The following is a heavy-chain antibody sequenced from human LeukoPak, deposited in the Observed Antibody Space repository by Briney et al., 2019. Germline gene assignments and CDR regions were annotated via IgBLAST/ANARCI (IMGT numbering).Heavy chain of an antibody. CDR2: IDGSGST. CDR1: GYFISSGYY. J-gene: IGHJ6*04. CDR3: ARGGEIYYYYYYGMDV. D-gene: IGHD3-10*01. V-gene: IGHV4-38-2*01. Sequence: PSETLSLTCAVSGYFISSGYYWGWIRQPPGKGLEGIGSIDGSGSTYSNPALKSLATISVDTSKNQFSLKLSSVTAADTAVYYCARGGEIYYYYYYGMDVWGKGTTVTVSS.